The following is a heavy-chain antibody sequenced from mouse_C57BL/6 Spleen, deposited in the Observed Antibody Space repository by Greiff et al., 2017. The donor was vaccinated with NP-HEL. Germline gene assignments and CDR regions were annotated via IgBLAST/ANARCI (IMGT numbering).Heavy chain of an antibody. V-gene: IGHV5-17*01. CDR3: AILITTVVATPFDY. CDR1: GFTFSDYG. CDR2: ISSGSSTI. D-gene: IGHD1-1*01. J-gene: IGHJ2*01. Sequence: EVQRVESGGGLVKPGGSLKLSCAASGFTFSDYGMHWVRQAPEKGLEWVAYISSGSSTIYYADTVKGRFTISRDNAKNTLFLQMTSLRSEDTAMYYCAILITTVVATPFDYWGQGTTLTVSS.